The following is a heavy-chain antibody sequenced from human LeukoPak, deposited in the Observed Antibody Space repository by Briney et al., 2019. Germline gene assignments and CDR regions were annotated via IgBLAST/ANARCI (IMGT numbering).Heavy chain of an antibody. V-gene: IGHV3-11*06. CDR3: ARDRDDFWSRYYNYGMDV. Sequence: PGGSLRLSCAASGFTFSDYYMSWIRQAPGKGLEWVSCISSSSSYTNYADSVKGRFTISRDNAKNSLYLQMNSLRAEDTAVYYCARDRDDFWSRYYNYGMDVWGQGTTVTVSS. D-gene: IGHD3-3*01. J-gene: IGHJ6*02. CDR1: GFTFSDYY. CDR2: ISSSSSYT.